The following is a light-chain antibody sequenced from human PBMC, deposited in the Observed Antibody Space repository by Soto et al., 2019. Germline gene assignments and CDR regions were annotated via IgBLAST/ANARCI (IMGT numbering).Light chain of an antibody. CDR2: GAS. CDR1: QSINNNY. Sequence: EIVLTQSPGTQSLSPGETATLSCRASQSINNNYLAWYQQKRGPAPRLLIYGASSRASGIPDRFSDSGGGTDFSLTIGRQDDEAFAVYYWQRYSGSLRTFGRGTRVEIK. V-gene: IGKV3-20*01. CDR3: QRYSGSLRT. J-gene: IGKJ1*01.